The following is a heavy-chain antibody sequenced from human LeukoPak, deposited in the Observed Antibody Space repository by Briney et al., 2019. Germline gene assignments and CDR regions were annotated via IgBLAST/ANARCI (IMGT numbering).Heavy chain of an antibody. CDR2: ISAYNGNT. Sequence: ASVKVSCKASGYTFTSYGISWVRQAPGQGLEWMGWISAYNGNTNYAQKPQGRVTMTTDTSTSTAYMELRSLRSDDTAVYYCAGFVAGDDFDYWGQGTLVTVSS. CDR1: GYTFTSYG. J-gene: IGHJ4*02. D-gene: IGHD6-19*01. CDR3: AGFVAGDDFDY. V-gene: IGHV1-18*01.